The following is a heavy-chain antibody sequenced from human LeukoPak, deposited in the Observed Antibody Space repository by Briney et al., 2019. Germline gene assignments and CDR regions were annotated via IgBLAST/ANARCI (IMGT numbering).Heavy chain of an antibody. Sequence: GSLRLSCAASGFTFSSYAMSWVRQAPGKGLEWVSVIYSGGSTYYADSVKGRFTISRDNSKNTPYLQMNSLRAEDTAVYYCARDPDYGFDYWGQGAWSPSPQ. D-gene: IGHD4-17*01. J-gene: IGHJ4*02. CDR3: ARDPDYGFDY. CDR1: GFTFSSYA. V-gene: IGHV3-53*01. CDR2: IYSGGST.